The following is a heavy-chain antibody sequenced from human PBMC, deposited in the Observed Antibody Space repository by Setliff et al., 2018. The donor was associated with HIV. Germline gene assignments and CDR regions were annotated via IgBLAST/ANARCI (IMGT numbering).Heavy chain of an antibody. CDR3: ATSTSRFFWNGFYQGGFGSRNSHSFEN. D-gene: IGHD3-3*01. J-gene: IGHJ4*02. CDR1: GYTFTASY. V-gene: IGHV1-2*02. CDR2: MPPNSGAT. Sequence: ASVKVSCKTSGYTFTASYLHWVRQAPGQGLQWMGWMPPNSGATKYAQKFLDRVTLTGDKSNSTASMELSSLKSDDTAMYYCATSTSRFFWNGFYQGGFGSRNSHSFENWGQGTLVTVSS.